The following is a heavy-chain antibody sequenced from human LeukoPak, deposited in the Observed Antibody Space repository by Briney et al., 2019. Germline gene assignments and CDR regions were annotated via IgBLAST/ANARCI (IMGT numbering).Heavy chain of an antibody. D-gene: IGHD2-21*02. CDR1: GFTVSSNY. CDR2: IYYSGST. Sequence: GSLRLSCAASGFTVSSNYMSWIRQPPGKGLEWIGSIYYSGSTYYNPSLKSRVTISVDTSKNQFSLKLSSVTAADTAVYYCARSIVVVTAIDAFDIWGQGTVVTVSS. V-gene: IGHV4-39*07. CDR3: ARSIVVVTAIDAFDI. J-gene: IGHJ3*02.